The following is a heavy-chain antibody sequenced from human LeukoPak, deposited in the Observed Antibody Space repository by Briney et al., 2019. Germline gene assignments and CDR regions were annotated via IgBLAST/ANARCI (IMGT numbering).Heavy chain of an antibody. Sequence: GGSLRLSCAASGFTINSNYMTWVRQAPGKGLEWVSVIYSGGGTYYADSVKGRFTISRDNSKNTLYLQMNSLRAEDTAVYYCARERDSRGYWGQGTLVTVSS. D-gene: IGHD3-22*01. CDR1: GFTINSNY. CDR3: ARERDSRGY. V-gene: IGHV3-66*01. J-gene: IGHJ4*02. CDR2: IYSGGGT.